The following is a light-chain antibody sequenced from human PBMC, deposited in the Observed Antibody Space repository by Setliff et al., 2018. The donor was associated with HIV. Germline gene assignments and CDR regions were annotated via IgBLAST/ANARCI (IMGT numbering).Light chain of an antibody. CDR2: EVT. J-gene: IGLJ1*01. V-gene: IGLV2-23*02. CDR3: CSYAGSGTLYV. Sequence: QSVLTQPASVSGSPGQSITISYTGTSSDVGSYKLVSWYQQHPGKAPKDMIYEVTKRPSGVSNRFSGSKSANTASLTISGLQAEDEADYYCCSYAGSGTLYVFGTGTKVTVL. CDR1: SSDVGSYKL.